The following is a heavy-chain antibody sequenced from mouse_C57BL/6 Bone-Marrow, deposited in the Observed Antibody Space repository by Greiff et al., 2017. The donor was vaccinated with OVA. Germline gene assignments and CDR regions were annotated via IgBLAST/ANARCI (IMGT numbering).Heavy chain of an antibody. J-gene: IGHJ4*01. D-gene: IGHD1-1*01. CDR2: IDPENGDT. CDR3: TPIYYYGSSFLDY. CDR1: GFNIKDDD. Sequence: VQLQQSGAELVRPGASVKLSCTASGFNIKDDDMHWVKQRPEKGLEWIGWIDPENGDTEYASKFQGKATITADKSSNTAYLQLSSLTSEDTAVYYCTPIYYYGSSFLDYWGQGTAVTVSS. V-gene: IGHV14-4*01.